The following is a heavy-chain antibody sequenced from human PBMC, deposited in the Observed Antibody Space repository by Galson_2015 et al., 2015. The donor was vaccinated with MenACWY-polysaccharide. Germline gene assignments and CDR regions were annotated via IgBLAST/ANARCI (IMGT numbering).Heavy chain of an antibody. V-gene: IGHV4-39*01. J-gene: IGHJ6*03. CDR2: IYYSGST. CDR3: ARGVPAAIGYYYYYMDV. D-gene: IGHD2-2*01. CDR1: GGSISSSSYY. Sequence: SETLSLTCTVSGGSISSSSYYWGWIRQPPGKGLEWIGSIYYSGSTYYNPSLKSRVTISVDTSRNQFSLKLSSVTAADTAVYYCARGVPAAIGYYYYYMDVWVKGTTVTVSS.